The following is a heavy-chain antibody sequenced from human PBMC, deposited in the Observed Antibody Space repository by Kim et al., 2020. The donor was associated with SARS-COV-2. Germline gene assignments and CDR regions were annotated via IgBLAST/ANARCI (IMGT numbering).Heavy chain of an antibody. D-gene: IGHD1-26*01. CDR3: TRAPSGSYYFDY. Sequence: GGSLRLSCTASGFTFGDYAMSWVRQAPGKGLEWVGFISSKAYGGTTEYAASVQGRFTISRDDSKSISYLQINSLKTEDTAVYYCTRAPSGSYYFDYWGQGTLVTVSS. CDR2: ISSKAYGGTT. V-gene: IGHV3-49*04. CDR1: GFTFGDYA. J-gene: IGHJ4*02.